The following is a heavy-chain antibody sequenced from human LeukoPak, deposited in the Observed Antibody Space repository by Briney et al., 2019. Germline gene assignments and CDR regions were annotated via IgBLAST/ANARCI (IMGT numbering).Heavy chain of an antibody. J-gene: IGHJ5*02. CDR1: GYTFTGYY. V-gene: IGHV1-69*04. CDR2: IIPILGIA. Sequence: SVKVSCKASGYTFTGYYMHWVRQAPGQGLEWMGRIIPILGIANYAQKFQGRVTITADKSTGTAYMELSSLRSEDTAVYYCAIGRCSGGSCYSRHWFDPWGQGTLVTVSS. CDR3: AIGRCSGGSCYSRHWFDP. D-gene: IGHD2-15*01.